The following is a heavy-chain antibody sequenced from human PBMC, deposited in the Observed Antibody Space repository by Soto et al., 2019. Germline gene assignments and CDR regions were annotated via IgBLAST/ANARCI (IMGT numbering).Heavy chain of an antibody. CDR2: IYYSGRT. D-gene: IGHD2-2*01. CDR3: ARGYCRSTTCYIWDNWFDP. CDR1: GGSISRYY. J-gene: IGHJ5*02. Sequence: SETLSLTCTVSGGSISRYYWSWIRQPPGKGLEWIGYIYYSGRTNYNPSLKSRVTISVDTPKNQFSLKLSSVTAADTAVYYCARGYCRSTTCYIWDNWFDPWGQGTLVTVSS. V-gene: IGHV4-59*01.